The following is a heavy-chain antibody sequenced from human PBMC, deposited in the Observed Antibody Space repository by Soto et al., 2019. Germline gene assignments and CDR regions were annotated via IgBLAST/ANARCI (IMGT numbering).Heavy chain of an antibody. CDR1: GYTFTSYG. CDR3: ARVIAVAGTYDVFDI. Sequence: ASVKVSCKASGYTFTSYGISWVRQAPGQGLEWMGWISAYNGNTMYAQKLQGRVIMTTDTSTSTSYMELRSLRSDDTAVYYCARVIAVAGTYDVFDIWGQGTMVTVSS. J-gene: IGHJ3*02. D-gene: IGHD6-19*01. CDR2: ISAYNGNT. V-gene: IGHV1-18*01.